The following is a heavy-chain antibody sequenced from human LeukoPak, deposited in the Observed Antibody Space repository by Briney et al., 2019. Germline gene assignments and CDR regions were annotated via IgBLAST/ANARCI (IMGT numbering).Heavy chain of an antibody. CDR2: IYYSGST. CDR1: GGSISSSSYY. D-gene: IGHD5-18*01. CDR3: VAGTAMVMDWFDP. Sequence: SETLSLTCTVSGGSISSSSYYWGWIRQPPGKGLEWIGSIYYSGSTYYNPSLKSQVTISVDTSKNQFSLKLSSVTAADTAVYYCVAGTAMVMDWFDPWGQGTLVTVSS. J-gene: IGHJ5*02. V-gene: IGHV4-39*01.